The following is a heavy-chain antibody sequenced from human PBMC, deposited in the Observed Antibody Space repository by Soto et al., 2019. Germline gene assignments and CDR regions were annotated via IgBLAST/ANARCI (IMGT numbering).Heavy chain of an antibody. J-gene: IGHJ5*02. V-gene: IGHV1-69*13. Sequence: SVKVSCKASGGTFSSYAISWVRQAPGQGLEWMGGIIPIFGTANYAQKFQGRVTITADESTSTAYMELSSLRSEDTAVYYCARDSSGYYYVPWFDPWGQGTLVTAPQ. CDR1: GGTFSSYA. D-gene: IGHD3-22*01. CDR3: ARDSSGYYYVPWFDP. CDR2: IIPIFGTA.